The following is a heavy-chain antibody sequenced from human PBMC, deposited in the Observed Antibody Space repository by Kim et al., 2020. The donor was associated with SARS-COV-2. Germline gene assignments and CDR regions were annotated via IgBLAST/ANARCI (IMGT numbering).Heavy chain of an antibody. J-gene: IGHJ4*02. CDR1: GFSFSDAW. CDR2: VRMRSDGGTT. D-gene: IGHD3-16*01. V-gene: IGHV3-15*01. CDR3: TDGLHY. Sequence: WGSLRLSCAVSGFSFSDAWMSWVRQAPGKGLQWVGLVRMRSDGGTTEYAAPVRGRFAISRDDSKNMLYLQMNTLESEDTALYYCTDGLHYWGQGTRVTVSS.